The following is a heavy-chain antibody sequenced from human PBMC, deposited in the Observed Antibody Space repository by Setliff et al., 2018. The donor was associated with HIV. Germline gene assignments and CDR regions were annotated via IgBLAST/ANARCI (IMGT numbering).Heavy chain of an antibody. D-gene: IGHD6-13*01. CDR3: ARGASLLPGYSNRWDYYYFDG. J-gene: IGHJ6*03. V-gene: IGHV4-39*02. CDR1: GDSISTSNSY. CDR2: LYYGGST. Sequence: SETLSLTCTVSGDSISTSNSYWGWVRQPPGKGLEWIGSLYYGGSTYYNPSLKSRVTISVDTSKNHFSLKLSSVTAADTAVYYCARGASLLPGYSNRWDYYYFDGWGKGTTVTVSS.